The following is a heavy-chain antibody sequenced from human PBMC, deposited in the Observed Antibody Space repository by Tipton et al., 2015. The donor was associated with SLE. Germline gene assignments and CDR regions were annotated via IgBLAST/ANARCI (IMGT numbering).Heavy chain of an antibody. V-gene: IGHV4-59*08. J-gene: IGHJ6*02. Sequence: GLVKPSETLSLTCTVSGGSISSYYWSWIRQPPGKGLEWIGYIYYSGSTNYNPSLKSRVTISVDTSKNQFSLKLSSVTAADTAVYYCARRAATSFYSYGMDVWGQGTTVTVSS. CDR1: GGSISSYY. D-gene: IGHD6-25*01. CDR3: ARRAATSFYSYGMDV. CDR2: IYYSGST.